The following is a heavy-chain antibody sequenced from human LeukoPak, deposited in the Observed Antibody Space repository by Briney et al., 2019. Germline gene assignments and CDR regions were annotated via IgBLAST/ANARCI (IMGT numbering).Heavy chain of an antibody. Sequence: PSETLSLTCTVSGGSISGYYWSWIRQPPGRELERIGYIDYSGSTNYNPSLKSRVTISVDTSKNQFSLKLSSVTAADTAVYYCARVCATTYYYYYYMDVWGKGTTVTVSS. CDR3: ARVCATTYYYYYYMDV. J-gene: IGHJ6*03. CDR2: IDYSGST. V-gene: IGHV4-59*12. CDR1: GGSISGYY. D-gene: IGHD5-12*01.